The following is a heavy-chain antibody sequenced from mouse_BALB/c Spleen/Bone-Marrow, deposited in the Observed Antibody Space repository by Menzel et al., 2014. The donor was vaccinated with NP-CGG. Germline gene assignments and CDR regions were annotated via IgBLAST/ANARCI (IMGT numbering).Heavy chain of an antibody. CDR3: AREVRRYFDV. J-gene: IGHJ1*01. V-gene: IGHV1-63*02. CDR2: IYPGGGYT. Sequence: QVQLQQSGAELVRPGTSVKISCKASGYTFTNYWLGWVKQRPGHGLEWIGDIYPGGGYTNYNEEFKGKATLTADTSSSTAYMQLRSLTSEDSAVYFCAREVRRYFDVWGAGTTVTVSS. CDR1: GYTFTNYW. D-gene: IGHD2-14*01.